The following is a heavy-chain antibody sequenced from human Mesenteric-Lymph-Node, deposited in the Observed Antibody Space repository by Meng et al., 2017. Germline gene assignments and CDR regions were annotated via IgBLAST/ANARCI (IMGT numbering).Heavy chain of an antibody. CDR2: ISYDGSNK. D-gene: IGHD2-21*02. V-gene: IGHV3-30*04. J-gene: IGHJ3*02. CDR1: GFTFSSYA. CDR3: ARATFCSGDCYSEAFDI. Sequence: GESLKISCAASGFTFSSYAMHWVRQAPGKGLEWVAVISYDGSNKYYADSVKGRFTISRDNSKNTLYLQMNSLRAEDTAVYYCARATFCSGDCYSEAFDIWGQGTMVTVSS.